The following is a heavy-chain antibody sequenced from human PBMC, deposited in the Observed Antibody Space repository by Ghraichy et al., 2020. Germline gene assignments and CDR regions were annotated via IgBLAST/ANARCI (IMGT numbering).Heavy chain of an antibody. CDR2: IYKSGSF. CDR3: ARERGGSYYPYYFDY. D-gene: IGHD1-26*01. CDR1: GGSIRLYY. Sequence: SETLSLTCTVSGGSIRLYYWNWIRQPAGKGLEWIGRIYKSGSFNYNPSLKSRVTMSLDTSKNQFSLKLSSVTAADTAVYYCARERGGSYYPYYFDYWGQGTLVTVSS. J-gene: IGHJ4*02. V-gene: IGHV4-4*07.